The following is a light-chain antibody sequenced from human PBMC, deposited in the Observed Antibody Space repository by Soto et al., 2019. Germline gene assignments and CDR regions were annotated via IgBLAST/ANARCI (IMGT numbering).Light chain of an antibody. J-gene: IGLJ1*01. CDR1: GSDVGGYNY. CDR3: ISYTGTSTPYV. CDR2: GVA. Sequence: QSVLTQPASVSGSPGQSITISFTGTGSDVGGYNYVSWYQQHPGKAPKLMIYGVADRPSGVSSRFSGSKSGNTASLTISGLQAEDEADYYCISYTGTSTPYVFGTGTKVTVL. V-gene: IGLV2-14*01.